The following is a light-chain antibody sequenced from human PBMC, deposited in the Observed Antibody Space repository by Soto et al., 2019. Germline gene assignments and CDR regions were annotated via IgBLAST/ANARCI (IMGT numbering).Light chain of an antibody. J-gene: IGKJ4*01. CDR3: QHFGRSPIT. Sequence: VLTQSPGTLSLSPGERATLSCRASQSVDRSDIAWYQQKPGQAPRLLIYSTSIRAAGIPDRFSVSGSGTDFSLTISSLEPEDFAVYYCQHFGRSPITFGGGTKVEIK. CDR1: QSVDRSD. V-gene: IGKV3-20*01. CDR2: STS.